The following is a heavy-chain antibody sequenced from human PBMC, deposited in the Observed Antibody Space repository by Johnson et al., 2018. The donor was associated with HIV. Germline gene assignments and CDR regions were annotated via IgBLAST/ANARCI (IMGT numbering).Heavy chain of an antibody. J-gene: IGHJ3*02. CDR3: AREYEAFDI. V-gene: IGHV3-48*04. Sequence: VQLVESGGGVVQPGGSLRLSCAASGFTFSSYGMHWVRQAPGKGLEWVSYISSSGSTIYYADSVKGRFTIPRDNAKNSLYLQMNSLRAEDTAVYYCAREYEAFDIWGQGTMVTVSS. CDR1: GFTFSSYG. CDR2: ISSSGSTI.